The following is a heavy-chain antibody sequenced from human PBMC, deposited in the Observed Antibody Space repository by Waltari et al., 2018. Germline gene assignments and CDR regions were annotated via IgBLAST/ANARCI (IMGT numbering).Heavy chain of an antibody. CDR3: ARSSVLRFLEWSPGGFDP. CDR2: IYYSGST. J-gene: IGHJ5*02. CDR1: GGSISSGGYY. Sequence: QVQLQESGPGLVKPSQTLSLTCTVSGGSISSGGYYWSWIRQHPGKGLEWIGYIYYSGSTDYNPSLKSRVTISVDTSKNQFSLKLSSVTAADTAVYYCARSSVLRFLEWSPGGFDPWGQGTLVTVSS. D-gene: IGHD3-3*01. V-gene: IGHV4-31*03.